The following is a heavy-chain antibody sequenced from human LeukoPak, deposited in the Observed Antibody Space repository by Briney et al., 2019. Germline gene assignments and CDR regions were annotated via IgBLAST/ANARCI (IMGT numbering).Heavy chain of an antibody. V-gene: IGHV3-49*04. CDR2: IRSKAYGGTT. D-gene: IGHD6-19*01. CDR1: GFTFGDYA. J-gene: IGHJ4*02. Sequence: GGSLRLSCTASGFTFGDYAMSWVRQAPGKGPERVGFIRSKAYGGTTEYAASVKGRFTISRDDSKSIAYLQMNSLKTEDTAVYYCTRSPSGWYNYWGQGTLVTVSS. CDR3: TRSPSGWYNY.